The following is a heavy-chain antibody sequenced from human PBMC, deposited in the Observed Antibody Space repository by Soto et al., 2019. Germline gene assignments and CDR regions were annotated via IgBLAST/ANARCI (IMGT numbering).Heavy chain of an antibody. V-gene: IGHV4-31*03. CDR2: IHHAGPT. CDR3: ATLRGLGEVSPYFDY. Sequence: PSETLSLTCTVSGGSITTIDYYWTWIRQLPGEGLEWIAYIHHAGPTYYNPSLQSRITISVDTSQNQFSLKLYSVTAADTAAYYCATLRGLGEVSPYFDYWGQGLRVTVSS. D-gene: IGHD3-10*01. CDR1: GGSITTIDYY. J-gene: IGHJ4*02.